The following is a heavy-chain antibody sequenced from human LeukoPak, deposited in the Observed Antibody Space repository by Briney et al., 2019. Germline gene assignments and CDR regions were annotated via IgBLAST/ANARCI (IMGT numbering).Heavy chain of an antibody. J-gene: IGHJ1*01. CDR2: IYWNDDK. CDR3: ARPQPVVPAARGDLEYFQH. V-gene: IGHV2-5*01. CDR1: GFSLSTSGVG. D-gene: IGHD2-2*01. Sequence: SGPTLVNPTQTLTLTCTFSGFSLSTSGVGVGWIRQPPGKALEWLALIYWNDDKRYSPSLKSRLTITKDTSKNQVVLTMTNMDPVDTATYYCARPQPVVPAARGDLEYFQHWGQGTLVTVSS.